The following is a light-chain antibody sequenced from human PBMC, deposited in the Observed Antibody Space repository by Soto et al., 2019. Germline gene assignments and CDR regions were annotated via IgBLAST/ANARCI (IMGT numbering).Light chain of an antibody. CDR3: QQRYGWPS. J-gene: IGKJ2*01. CDR2: DTS. Sequence: EIVLTQSPATLSLSPVERATLSCSASQTVNGYLAWYQHKLGQAPRLLIYDTSNRATGVPARFSGSGSGTDFTLNISSLEPEDSGVYYCQQRYGWPSFGQGTKLEIK. CDR1: QTVNGY. V-gene: IGKV3-11*01.